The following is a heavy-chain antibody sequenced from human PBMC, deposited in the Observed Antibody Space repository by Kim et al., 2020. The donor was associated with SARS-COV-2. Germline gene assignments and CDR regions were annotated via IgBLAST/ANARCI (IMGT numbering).Heavy chain of an antibody. J-gene: IGHJ6*03. D-gene: IGHD2-15*01. CDR2: ISGSGGST. Sequence: GGSLRLSCAASGFTFSSYAMSWVRQAPGKGLEWVSAISGSGGSTYYADSVKGRFTISRDNSKNTLYMQMNSLRAEDTAVYYCAKPSRYCSGGSCYLDVWGKGTTVTVSS. CDR3: AKPSRYCSGGSCYLDV. CDR1: GFTFSSYA. V-gene: IGHV3-23*01.